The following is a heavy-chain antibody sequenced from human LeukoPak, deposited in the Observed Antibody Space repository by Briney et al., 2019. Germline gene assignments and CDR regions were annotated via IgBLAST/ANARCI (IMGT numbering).Heavy chain of an antibody. D-gene: IGHD2-15*01. V-gene: IGHV3-43*01. CDR2: ITWDGGDT. Sequence: GGSLRLSCAASGFPFDDYTMHWVRQAPGKGLEWVSLITWDGGDTYYADSVKGRFTISRDNSKNTLYLQMSSLRAEDTAVYYCAKSGLNRFDYWGQGTLVTVSS. CDR1: GFPFDDYT. J-gene: IGHJ4*02. CDR3: AKSGLNRFDY.